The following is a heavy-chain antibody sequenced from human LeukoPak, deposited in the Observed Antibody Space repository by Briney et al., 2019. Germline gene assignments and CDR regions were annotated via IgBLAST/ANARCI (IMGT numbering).Heavy chain of an antibody. CDR3: ARALDYGDYYFDY. J-gene: IGHJ4*02. V-gene: IGHV1-8*01. Sequence: GASVKVSCKASGYTFTSYDINWVRQATGQGLEWMGWMNPNSGNTGYAQKFQGRVTMTRNTSISTAYMELSSPRSEDTAVYYCARALDYGDYYFDYWGQGTLVTVSS. CDR2: MNPNSGNT. CDR1: GYTFTSYD. D-gene: IGHD4-17*01.